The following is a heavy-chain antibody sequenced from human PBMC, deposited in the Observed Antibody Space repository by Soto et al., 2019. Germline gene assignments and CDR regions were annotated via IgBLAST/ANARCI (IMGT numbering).Heavy chain of an antibody. J-gene: IGHJ5*02. CDR1: GGAVNGYY. Sequence: PSETLSPTCAGYGGAVNGYYWDWIRQPPGEGLEWIGEINHTGGTHYNPSLKSRVTMSVDTSKNQFSLRLSSATAADTAIYYCATRITVFGLLIPPFDPWGQGTQVTVSS. V-gene: IGHV4-34*01. CDR3: ATRITVFGLLIPPFDP. CDR2: INHTGGT. D-gene: IGHD3-3*01.